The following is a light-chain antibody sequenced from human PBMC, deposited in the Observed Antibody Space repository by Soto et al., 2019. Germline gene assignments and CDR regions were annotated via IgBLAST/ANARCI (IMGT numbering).Light chain of an antibody. Sequence: QSALTQPASVSGSPGQSITISCTGTSSDVGSYNVVSWYQQHPGKAPILLIYDVSKRRSGVSDRFSGSKSGNTAPLTISGLQAEDEADYRFCSYAGSSTAYVFGTGTKVTLL. J-gene: IGLJ1*01. CDR1: SSDVGSYNV. CDR2: DVS. V-gene: IGLV2-23*02. CDR3: CSYAGSSTAYV.